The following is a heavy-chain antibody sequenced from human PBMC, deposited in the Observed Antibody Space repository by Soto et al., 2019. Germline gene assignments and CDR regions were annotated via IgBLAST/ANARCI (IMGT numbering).Heavy chain of an antibody. CDR2: ISGSGGST. J-gene: IGHJ5*01. D-gene: IGHD3-22*01. Sequence: GGSLRLSCAASGFTFSSYAMSWVRQAPGKGLEWVSAISGSGGSTYYADSVKGRSTISRDNSKNTLYLQMNSLRAEDTAVYYFAKDSLFLLLPFDSWGQGSLVTGSS. V-gene: IGHV3-23*01. CDR1: GFTFSSYA. CDR3: AKDSLFLLLPFDS.